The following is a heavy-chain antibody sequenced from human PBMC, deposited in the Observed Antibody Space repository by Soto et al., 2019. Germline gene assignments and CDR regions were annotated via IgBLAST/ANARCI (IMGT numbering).Heavy chain of an antibody. D-gene: IGHD5-12*01. J-gene: IGHJ6*02. Sequence: GGSLRLSCAASGFTVSSNYMSWVRQAPGKGLEWISIIYSAGNTYYADSVKGRFTISRDNSKNTLYLQMNSLRAEDTAVYYCARDYYRFNSGYGFSMDVWGQGTTVTVSS. V-gene: IGHV3-66*02. CDR2: IYSAGNT. CDR3: ARDYYRFNSGYGFSMDV. CDR1: GFTVSSNY.